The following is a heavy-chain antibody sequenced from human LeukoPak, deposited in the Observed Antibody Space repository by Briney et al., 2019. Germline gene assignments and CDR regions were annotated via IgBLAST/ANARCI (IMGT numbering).Heavy chain of an antibody. CDR3: ASSLVRADVVTGIDY. Sequence: PSETLSLTCAVYGGSFSGYYWIWIRQPPGKGLEWIGEINRSGSTTYNPSLKSRVTISLDTSKNQFSLKLSSVTAADTAVYYCASSLVRADVVTGIDYWGQGTLVTVSS. D-gene: IGHD3-22*01. CDR1: GGSFSGYY. V-gene: IGHV4-34*01. CDR2: INRSGST. J-gene: IGHJ4*02.